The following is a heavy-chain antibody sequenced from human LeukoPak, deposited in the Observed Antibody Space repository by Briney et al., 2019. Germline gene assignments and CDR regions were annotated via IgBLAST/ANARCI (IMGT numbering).Heavy chain of an antibody. D-gene: IGHD6-13*01. CDR3: AKGRVGIAAAGTDY. Sequence: PGRSLRLSCAASGFTFDGYAMHWVRQAPGKGLEWVSGISWNSGSIGYADSVKGRFTISRDNAKNSLYLQMNSLRAEDTALYYCAKGRVGIAAAGTDYWGQGTLVTVSS. CDR1: GFTFDGYA. CDR2: ISWNSGSI. J-gene: IGHJ4*02. V-gene: IGHV3-9*01.